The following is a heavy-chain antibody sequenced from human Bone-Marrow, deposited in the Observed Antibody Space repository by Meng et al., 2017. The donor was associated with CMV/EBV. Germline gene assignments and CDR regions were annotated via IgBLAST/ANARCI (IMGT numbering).Heavy chain of an antibody. Sequence: GGSLRLSCAASGFTFSSYSMNWVRQAPGKGLEWVSYISSSSSTIYYADSVKGRFTISRDNSKNTLYLQMNSLRAEDTAVYYCARGPQLFDYWGQGTLVTVSS. J-gene: IGHJ4*02. CDR3: ARGPQLFDY. CDR1: GFTFSSYS. CDR2: ISSSSSTI. D-gene: IGHD5-18*01. V-gene: IGHV3-48*01.